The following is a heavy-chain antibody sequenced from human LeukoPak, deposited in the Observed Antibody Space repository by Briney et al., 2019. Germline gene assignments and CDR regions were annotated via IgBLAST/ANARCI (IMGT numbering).Heavy chain of an antibody. CDR2: IIPIFGTA. J-gene: IGHJ4*02. CDR1: GYSLPAKF. CDR3: ARGERYYYDSSGYWAY. V-gene: IGHV1-69*06. D-gene: IGHD3-22*01. Sequence: SVKVSCKASGYSLPAKFMHWVRQAPGQGLEWMGGIIPIFGTANYAQKFQGRVTITADKSTSTAYMELSSLRSEDTAVYYCARGERYYYDSSGYWAYWGQGTLVTVSS.